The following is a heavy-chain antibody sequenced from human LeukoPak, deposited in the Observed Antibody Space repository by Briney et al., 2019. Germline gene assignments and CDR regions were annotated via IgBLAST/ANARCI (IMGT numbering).Heavy chain of an antibody. V-gene: IGHV3-48*01. Sequence: QSGGSLRLSCAASGSTFSSYSMNWVRQAPGKGLEWVSYISSSSSTIYYADSVKGRFTISRDNAKNSLYLQMNSLRAEDTAVYYCARDRYYYGSGTHFDYWGQGTLVTVSS. J-gene: IGHJ4*02. CDR3: ARDRYYYGSGTHFDY. D-gene: IGHD3-10*01. CDR2: ISSSSSTI. CDR1: GSTFSSYS.